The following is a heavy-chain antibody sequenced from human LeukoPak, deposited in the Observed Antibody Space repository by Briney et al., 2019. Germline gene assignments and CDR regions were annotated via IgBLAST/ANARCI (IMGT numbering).Heavy chain of an antibody. CDR2: IYYSGST. J-gene: IGHJ3*02. Sequence: PSQTLSLTCTVSGGSISSGDYYWSWIRQPPGKGLEWVGYIYYSGSTYYNPSLKSRVTISVDTSKNQFSLKLSSVTAADTAVYYCARDDALDAFDIWGQGTMVTVPS. CDR1: GGSISSGDYY. V-gene: IGHV4-30-4*08. CDR3: ARDDALDAFDI.